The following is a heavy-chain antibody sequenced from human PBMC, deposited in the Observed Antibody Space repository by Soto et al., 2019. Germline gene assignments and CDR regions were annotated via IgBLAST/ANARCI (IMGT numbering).Heavy chain of an antibody. V-gene: IGHV4-34*01. CDR1: GGSFSGYY. CDR3: ARVAEWELLGSPYYYYYGMDV. CDR2: INHSGST. J-gene: IGHJ6*02. D-gene: IGHD1-26*01. Sequence: SETLSLTCAVYGGSFSGYYWSWIRQPPGKGLEWIGEINHSGSTNYNPSLKSRVTISVDTSTNQFSLKLSSLTAADTAVYYCARVAEWELLGSPYYYYYGMDVWGQGTTVTVSS.